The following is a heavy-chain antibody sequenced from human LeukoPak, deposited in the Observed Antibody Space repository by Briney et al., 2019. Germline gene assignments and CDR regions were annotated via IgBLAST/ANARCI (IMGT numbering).Heavy chain of an antibody. Sequence: GGSLRLSCAASGFTFSDYVFTWVRQAPGKGLEWVTTISGSGGSTYYADSVKGRFTVSRDNSKNTLYLQMNSLRAEDTAVYYCAKKENGYRPFDYWGQGTLVTVSS. CDR2: ISGSGGST. CDR1: GFTFSDYV. V-gene: IGHV3-23*01. CDR3: AKKENGYRPFDY. D-gene: IGHD5-18*01. J-gene: IGHJ4*02.